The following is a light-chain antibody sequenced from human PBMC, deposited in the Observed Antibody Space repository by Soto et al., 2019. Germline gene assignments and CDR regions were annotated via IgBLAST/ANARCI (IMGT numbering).Light chain of an antibody. CDR2: RDS. V-gene: IGLV1-47*02. J-gene: IGLJ3*02. Sequence: QSVLTQPPSASGTPGQRVLISCFGSSSNIGKNYVYWYQQLPGTAPKLLMYRDSQRPSGVTDRFSGSKSGTSASLAITGLRSDDETTYYCAAWDDRLSGGVFGGGTKVTVL. CDR1: SSNIGKNY. CDR3: AAWDDRLSGGV.